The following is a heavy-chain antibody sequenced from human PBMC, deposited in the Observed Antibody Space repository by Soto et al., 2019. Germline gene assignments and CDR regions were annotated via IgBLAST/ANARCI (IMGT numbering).Heavy chain of an antibody. CDR1: ALTCSSYA. CDR3: WREGQKRIAAAGKTYGMDV. J-gene: IGHJ6*02. V-gene: IGHV3-30-3*01. D-gene: IGHD6-13*01. CDR2: ISYDGSNK. Sequence: GGSLRLSCAASALTCSSYAMHWVRQAPGKVLEWVAVISYDGSNKYYADSVKGRFTTSRDTSKNTLYLQTTSLRAEDPAVSYCWREGQKRIAAAGKTYGMDVWGQGTTVTVSS.